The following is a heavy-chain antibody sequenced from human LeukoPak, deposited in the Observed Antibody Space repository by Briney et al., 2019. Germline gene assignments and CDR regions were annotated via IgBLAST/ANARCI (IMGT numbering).Heavy chain of an antibody. CDR2: IWYDGSNK. Sequence: GRSLRLSCAASGFTFSSYGMHWVRQAPGKGLEWVAVIWYDGSNKYYADSVKGRFTISRDNSKNMLYLQMNSLRAEDTAVYYCAKLGQGSSSVDYWGQGTLVTVSS. CDR3: AKLGQGSSSVDY. J-gene: IGHJ4*02. V-gene: IGHV3-33*06. D-gene: IGHD3-10*01. CDR1: GFTFSSYG.